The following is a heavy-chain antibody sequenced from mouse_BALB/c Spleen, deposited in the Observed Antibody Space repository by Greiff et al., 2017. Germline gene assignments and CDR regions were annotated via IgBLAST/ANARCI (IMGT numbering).Heavy chain of an antibody. V-gene: IGHV5-17*02. J-gene: IGHJ4*01. CDR3: ARKANPDAMDD. CDR2: ISSGSSTI. CDR1: GFTFSSFG. Sequence: DVKLVESGGGLVQPGGSRKLSCAASGFTFSSFGMHWVRQAPEKGLEWVAYISSGSSTIYYADTVKGRFTISRDNPKNTLFLQMTSLRSEDTAMYYCARKANPDAMDDWGQGTSVTVSS. D-gene: IGHD1-1*01.